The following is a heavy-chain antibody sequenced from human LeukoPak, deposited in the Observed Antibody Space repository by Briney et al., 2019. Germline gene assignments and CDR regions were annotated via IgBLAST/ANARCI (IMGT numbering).Heavy chain of an antibody. CDR2: INPSSGGT. CDR3: ARDLPTTIFGVVSNWFDP. D-gene: IGHD3-3*01. J-gene: IGHJ5*02. CDR1: GYTFTGYY. V-gene: IGHV1-2*02. Sequence: ASVKVSCKASGYTFTGYYMHWVRQAPGQGLEWMGWINPSSGGTNYAQKFQGRVTMTRDTSISTAYMELSRLRSDDTAVYYCARDLPTTIFGVVSNWFDPWGQGTLVTVSS.